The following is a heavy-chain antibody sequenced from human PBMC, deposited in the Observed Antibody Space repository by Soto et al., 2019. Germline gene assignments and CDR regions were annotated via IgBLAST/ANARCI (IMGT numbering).Heavy chain of an antibody. CDR1: GYTFTSYD. V-gene: IGHV1-8*01. J-gene: IGHJ6*02. D-gene: IGHD1-1*01. Sequence: QVQLVQSGAEVTKPGASVKVSCKASGYTFTSYDINWVRQATGQGLEWMGWMSPNSGATGYAQKYRAGDTMTRDTSISTGYMELSNRRSEETAIYYCARGVDAGVDVWGQGSTVTVSS. CDR2: MSPNSGAT. CDR3: ARGVDAGVDV.